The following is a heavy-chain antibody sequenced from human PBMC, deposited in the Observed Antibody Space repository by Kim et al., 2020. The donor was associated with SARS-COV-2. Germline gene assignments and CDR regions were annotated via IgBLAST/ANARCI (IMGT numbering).Heavy chain of an antibody. CDR3: AREGRGFMLRGSILLDYG. Sequence: SETLSLTCNVSGYSINSGYYWGWIRQSPGKGLEWIGSVSHSGSTYFNPSLRGRVAISVDTSKNQFSLKMSSVTAADTTVYFCAREGRGFMLRGSILLDYG. J-gene: IGHJ6*01. CDR2: VSHSGST. CDR1: GYSINSGYY. D-gene: IGHD3-10*01. V-gene: IGHV4-38-2*02.